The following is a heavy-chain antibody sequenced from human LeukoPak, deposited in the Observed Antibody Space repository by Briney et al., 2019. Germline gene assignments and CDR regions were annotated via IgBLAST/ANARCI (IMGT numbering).Heavy chain of an antibody. CDR2: ISAYNGKT. V-gene: IGHV1-18*01. J-gene: IGHJ4*02. D-gene: IGHD3-22*01. CDR1: DYTFTTYG. Sequence: GASVNASCKASDYTFTTYGISWVRQAPGQGLEWMGWISAYNGKTNYAQKLQGRVTMTTDTSTSTAYMELRSLRSDDTAVYYCARVADYYDSSGYYYYFDYWGQGALVTVSS. CDR3: ARVADYYDSSGYYYYFDY.